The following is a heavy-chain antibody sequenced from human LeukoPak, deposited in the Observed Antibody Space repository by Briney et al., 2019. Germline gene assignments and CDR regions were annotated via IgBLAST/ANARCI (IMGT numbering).Heavy chain of an antibody. CDR2: ISWNSGSI. J-gene: IGHJ4*02. Sequence: PGGSLRLSCAASGFTFDDYAMHWVRHAPGKGLEWVSGISWNSGSIGYADSVKGRFTISRDNAKNSLYLQMNSLRAEDTALYYCAKALRYFDWLLDGFDYWGQGTLVTVSS. CDR3: AKALRYFDWLLDGFDY. V-gene: IGHV3-9*01. D-gene: IGHD3-9*01. CDR1: GFTFDDYA.